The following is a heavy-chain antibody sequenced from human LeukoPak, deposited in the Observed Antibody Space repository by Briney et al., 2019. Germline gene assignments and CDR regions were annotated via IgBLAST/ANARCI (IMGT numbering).Heavy chain of an antibody. D-gene: IGHD3-10*01. V-gene: IGHV3-21*01. CDR1: GFTFSSYS. Sequence: GGSLRLSCAASGFTFSSYSMNWVRQAPGKGLXXXXSISSSSSYIYYADSVKGRFTISRDNAKNSLYLQMNSLRAEDTAVYYCARDGITMVRGVLDYWGQGTLVTVSS. J-gene: IGHJ4*02. CDR2: ISSSSSYI. CDR3: ARDGITMVRGVLDY.